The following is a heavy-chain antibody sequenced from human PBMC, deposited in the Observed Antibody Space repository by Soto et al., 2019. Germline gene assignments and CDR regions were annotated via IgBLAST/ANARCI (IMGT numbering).Heavy chain of an antibody. J-gene: IGHJ6*02. CDR3: IQSRCGGDCLQSYASYYCCGMDV. Sequence: SGPTLVNPTQTLTLTCTFSAFSLSTGGVGVGWIRQPPGKALEWLALIYWDDDKRYSPSLRSRLTITKDTSKNQVVLTMTNMDPVDTATYYCIQSRCGGDCLQSYASYYCCGMDVWGQGTTVTVSS. CDR1: AFSLSTGGVG. V-gene: IGHV2-5*02. D-gene: IGHD2-21*02. CDR2: IYWDDDK.